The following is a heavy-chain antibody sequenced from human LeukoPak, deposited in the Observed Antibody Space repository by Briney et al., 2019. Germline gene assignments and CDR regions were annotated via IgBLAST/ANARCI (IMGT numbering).Heavy chain of an antibody. V-gene: IGHV3-23*01. CDR1: GFTFSSYS. D-gene: IGHD3-22*01. J-gene: IGHJ4*02. Sequence: GGSLRLSCAASGFTFSSYSMNWVRQAPGKGLEWVSAISGSGGSTYYADSVKSRFTISRDNSKNTLYLQMNSLRAEDTAVYYCATPGGRYYYDSSGLGGFFDYWGQGTLVTVSS. CDR3: ATPGGRYYYDSSGLGGFFDY. CDR2: ISGSGGST.